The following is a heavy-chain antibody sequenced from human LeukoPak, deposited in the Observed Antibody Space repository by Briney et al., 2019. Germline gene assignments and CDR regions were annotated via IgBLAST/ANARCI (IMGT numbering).Heavy chain of an antibody. J-gene: IGHJ6*03. CDR3: AKRAVGCSVVSCYYYMDV. CDR2: ISGIGDRT. D-gene: IGHD2-15*01. CDR1: GVTFRNSA. Sequence: SRGSLRLSPAPPGVTFRNSATTWVPDAPGKRGGWVSTISGIGDRTYYAESVKGRFTMSRDNAKNTLYLQMTSLRVEGTAIYYCAKRAVGCSVVSCYYYMDVWGKGTTVTVSS. V-gene: IGHV3-23*01.